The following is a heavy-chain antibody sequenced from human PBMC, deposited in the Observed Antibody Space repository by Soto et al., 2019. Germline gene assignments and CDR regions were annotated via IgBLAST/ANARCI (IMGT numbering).Heavy chain of an antibody. V-gene: IGHV1-3*01. CDR3: ARVAYFCGGCQYGMDV. CDR2: INAGNGNT. Sequence: GASVKVSCNASGYTFTSYAMHWVRQAPGQRLEWMGWINAGNGNTTYSQKFQGRVTITRDTSASTAYMELSSLSSEDTAVYYCARVAYFCGGCQYGMDVWGQGTTVTVSS. CDR1: GYTFTSYA. J-gene: IGHJ6*02. D-gene: IGHD2-21*01.